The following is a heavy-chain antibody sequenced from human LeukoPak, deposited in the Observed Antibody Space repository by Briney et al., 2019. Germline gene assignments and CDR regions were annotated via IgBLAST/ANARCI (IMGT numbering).Heavy chain of an antibody. V-gene: IGHV3-21*01. J-gene: IGHJ4*02. D-gene: IGHD6-13*01. Sequence: GGSLRLSCAASGFNFSSYTMNWVRQAPGKGLEGVSSISGSSRHKYYADSVKGRFTISRDNAKNSLYLQMNSLRAEDTAVYYCARTANFAAGYYIDNWGQGNLVTVSS. CDR1: GFNFSSYT. CDR3: ARTANFAAGYYIDN. CDR2: ISGSSRHK.